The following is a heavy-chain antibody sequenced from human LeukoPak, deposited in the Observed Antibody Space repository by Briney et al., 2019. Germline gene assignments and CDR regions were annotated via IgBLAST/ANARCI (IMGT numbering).Heavy chain of an antibody. CDR3: ARDQGTTGYYYGMDV. V-gene: IGHV4-31*03. D-gene: IGHD4-17*01. Sequence: PSETLSLTCTVSGGSISSGGYYWSWIRQPPGKGLEWIGYIYYSGSTYYNPSLKRRVTISVDTSKNQFSLKLSSVTAADTAVYYCARDQGTTGYYYGMDVWGQGTTVTVSS. J-gene: IGHJ6*02. CDR1: GGSISSGGYY. CDR2: IYYSGST.